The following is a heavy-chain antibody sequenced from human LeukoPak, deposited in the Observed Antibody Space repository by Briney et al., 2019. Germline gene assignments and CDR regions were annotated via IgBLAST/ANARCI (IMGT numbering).Heavy chain of an antibody. CDR1: GFTFSSYA. Sequence: PGGSLRLSCAASGFTFSSYAMSWVRQAPGKGLEWVSAISGSGGSTYYADSVKGRFTISRGNSKNTLYLQMNSLRAEDTAVYYCAKDHIVVVPAAIPFDYWGRGTLVTVSS. J-gene: IGHJ4*02. CDR3: AKDHIVVVPAAIPFDY. CDR2: ISGSGGST. D-gene: IGHD2-2*01. V-gene: IGHV3-23*01.